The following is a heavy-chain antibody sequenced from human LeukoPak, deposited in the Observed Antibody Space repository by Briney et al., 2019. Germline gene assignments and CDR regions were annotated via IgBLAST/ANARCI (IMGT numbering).Heavy chain of an antibody. CDR3: ARGYPRAPPVGFDI. D-gene: IGHD1-1*01. CDR2: IYTSGST. CDR1: GGSISSYY. Sequence: PSETLSLTCTVSGGSISSYYWSWIRQPAWTGLEWIGRIYTSGSTNYNPSLKSRVTMSVDTSKNQFSLKLSSVTAADTAVYYCARGYPRAPPVGFDIWGQGTMVTVSS. J-gene: IGHJ3*02. V-gene: IGHV4-4*07.